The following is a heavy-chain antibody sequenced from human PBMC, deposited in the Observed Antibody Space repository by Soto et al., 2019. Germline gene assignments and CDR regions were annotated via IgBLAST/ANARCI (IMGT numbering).Heavy chain of an antibody. CDR3: AKDRPRRNSGYFCDY. V-gene: IGHV3-23*01. D-gene: IGHD1-7*01. Sequence: EVQLLESGGKLVQPGGSLTLSCAASGFTFSTYAMAWVRQAPGKGLEWVSGVSASGLNTDYADTVKGRFYISRDNSKTTVSLHMNSLSAEDTAWYYCAKDRPRRNSGYFCDYWGQGTPVTVSS. J-gene: IGHJ4*02. CDR2: VSASGLNT. CDR1: GFTFSTYA.